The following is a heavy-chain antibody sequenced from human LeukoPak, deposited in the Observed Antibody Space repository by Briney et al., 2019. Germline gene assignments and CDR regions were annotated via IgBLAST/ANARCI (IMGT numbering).Heavy chain of an antibody. D-gene: IGHD2/OR15-2a*01. CDR3: ATDFYHACDH. CDR2: IQISTNGVTV. Sequence: PGGSLRLSCAASGFTFSNTWRTGVRQAPGKGLEGIGLIQISTNGVTVDYAEPVNARFNISTDDSKTTLSPQMNSQTTAEKAFSYCATDFYHACDHWGQGTMVTVSS. V-gene: IGHV3-15*01. J-gene: IGHJ4*02. CDR1: GFTFSNTW.